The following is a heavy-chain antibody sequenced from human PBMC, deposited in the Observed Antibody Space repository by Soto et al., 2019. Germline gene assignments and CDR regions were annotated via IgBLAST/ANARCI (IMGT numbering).Heavy chain of an antibody. J-gene: IGHJ6*02. CDR1: GDSVSSNSAA. V-gene: IGHV6-1*01. Sequence: SRTLSLTCAISGDSVSSNSAAWNWIRQSPSRGLEWLGRTYYMSKWYNDYAVSVKSRITINPDTSKNQFSLQLNSVTPEDTAVYYCAAMEQGDYGMDVWGQGTTVTVSS. D-gene: IGHD5-18*01. CDR2: TYYMSKWYN. CDR3: AAMEQGDYGMDV.